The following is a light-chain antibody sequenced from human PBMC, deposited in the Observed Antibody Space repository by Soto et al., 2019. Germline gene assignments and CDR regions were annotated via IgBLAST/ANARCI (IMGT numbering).Light chain of an antibody. CDR1: QSISNW. CDR2: DAS. Sequence: DIQMTQSPSALSASVGDRVTITCRASQSISNWLAWYQQKPGKAPKLLIYDASTLQRGVPSRFSGSGSRTEFTLTIADLQPDDFGTYYCQQSLTMPITFGHGTRLEIK. J-gene: IGKJ5*01. CDR3: QQSLTMPIT. V-gene: IGKV1-5*01.